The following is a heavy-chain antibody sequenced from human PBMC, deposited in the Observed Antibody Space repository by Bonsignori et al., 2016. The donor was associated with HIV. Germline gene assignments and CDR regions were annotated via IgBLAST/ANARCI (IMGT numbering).Heavy chain of an antibody. Sequence: EVQLVESGGGLVQPGGSLRLSCAASGFMFSNYWLSWVRQAPGKGLEWVANINQDGSVTNYVDSVKGRFIISRDNAKNSLFLQLDSLRSVDTAVYYCASALGSCCVFDVWGPG. CDR2: INQDGSVT. CDR3: ASALGSCCVFDV. J-gene: IGHJ3*01. V-gene: IGHV3-7*01. D-gene: IGHD2-2*01. CDR1: GFMFSNYW.